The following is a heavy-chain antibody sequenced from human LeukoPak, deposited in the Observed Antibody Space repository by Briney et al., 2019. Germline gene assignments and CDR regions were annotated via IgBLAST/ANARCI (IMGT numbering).Heavy chain of an antibody. Sequence: GGSLRLSCAASGFTFSSYGMSWVRQAPGKGLEWVSAISGSGGSTYYADSVKGRFTISRDNSKNTLYLQMNSLRAEDTAVYYCARVGRVTMVRGVIGYYYYMDVWGKGTTVTISS. D-gene: IGHD3-10*01. CDR3: ARVGRVTMVRGVIGYYYYMDV. CDR2: ISGSGGST. J-gene: IGHJ6*03. CDR1: GFTFSSYG. V-gene: IGHV3-23*01.